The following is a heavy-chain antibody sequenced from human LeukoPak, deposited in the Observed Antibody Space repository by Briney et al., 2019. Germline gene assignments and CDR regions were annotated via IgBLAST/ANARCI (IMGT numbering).Heavy chain of an antibody. CDR3: AREGQWLALDY. CDR2: IYYSGST. J-gene: IGHJ4*02. D-gene: IGHD6-19*01. Sequence: SGTLSLTCAVSGGSISSSNWWSWVRQPPGKGLEWIGYIYYSGSTNYNPSLKSRVTISVDTSKNQFSLKLSSVTAADTAVYYCAREGQWLALDYWGQGTLVTVSS. V-gene: IGHV4-4*02. CDR1: GGSISSSNW.